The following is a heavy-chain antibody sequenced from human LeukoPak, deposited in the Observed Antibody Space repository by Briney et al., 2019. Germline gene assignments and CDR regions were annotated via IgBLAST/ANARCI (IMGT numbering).Heavy chain of an antibody. CDR3: ARDGVEEYCGGDCAYYFDY. J-gene: IGHJ4*02. D-gene: IGHD2-21*02. CDR2: IIPIFGTA. Sequence: SVKVSCKASGATFSSYAISWVRQAPGQGLEWMGGIIPIFGTANYAQKFQGRVTITADESTSTAYMELSSLRSEDTAVYYCARDGVEEYCGGDCAYYFDYWGQGTLVTVSS. CDR1: GATFSSYA. V-gene: IGHV1-69*13.